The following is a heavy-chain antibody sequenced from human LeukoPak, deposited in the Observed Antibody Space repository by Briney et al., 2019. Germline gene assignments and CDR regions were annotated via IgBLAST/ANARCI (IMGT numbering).Heavy chain of an antibody. CDR2: ISGSGGST. D-gene: IGHD3-16*02. CDR1: GFTFSSYA. V-gene: IGHV3-23*01. Sequence: PGGSLRLSCAASGFTFSSYAMSWVRQAPGKGLEWVSAISGSGGSTYYADSVKGRFTISRDNSKNTLYLQMNSLRAEDTAVYYCAKDREGGFWGSYRYGQRSFDYWGQGTLVTVSS. J-gene: IGHJ4*02. CDR3: AKDREGGFWGSYRYGQRSFDY.